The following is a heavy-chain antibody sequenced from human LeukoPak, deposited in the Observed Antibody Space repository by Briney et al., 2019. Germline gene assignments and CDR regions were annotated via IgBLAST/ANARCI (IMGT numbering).Heavy chain of an antibody. CDR3: ARDYCSSTSCLFDY. D-gene: IGHD2-2*01. Sequence: ASVKVSCKASGYTFTGYHMHWVRQAPGQGLEWMGRINPNSGDTNSAQKFHGRVAMTRDTSISTAFMELTRLRFDDTAVYYCARDYCSSTSCLFDYWGQGTLVTVSS. V-gene: IGHV1-2*06. CDR1: GYTFTGYH. J-gene: IGHJ4*02. CDR2: INPNSGDT.